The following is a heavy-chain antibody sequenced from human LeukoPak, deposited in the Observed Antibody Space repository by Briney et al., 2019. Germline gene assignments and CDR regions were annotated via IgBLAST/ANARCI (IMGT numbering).Heavy chain of an antibody. CDR1: GGSISSYY. Sequence: SETLSLTCTVSGGSISSYYWSWIRQPPGKGLEWIANIYYSGSTYYNPSLKSRVTISVDTSKNQFSLKLSSVTAADTAVYYCARGTLLHTCDYWGQGTLVTVSS. CDR3: ARGTLLHTCDY. CDR2: IYYSGST. J-gene: IGHJ4*02. D-gene: IGHD3-22*01. V-gene: IGHV4-59*12.